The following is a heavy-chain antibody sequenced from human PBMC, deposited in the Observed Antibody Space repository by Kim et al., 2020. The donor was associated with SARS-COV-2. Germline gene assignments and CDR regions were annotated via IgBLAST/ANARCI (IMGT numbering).Heavy chain of an antibody. J-gene: IGHJ5*02. V-gene: IGHV3-21*06. D-gene: IGHD1-26*01. Sequence: GGSLRLSCAASGYTFSSYSISWVRQTPGKGLEWVSSISGGSAYIYYADSVKGRFTVSRDNAKSSVVLQMNSLRVEGTAVYYCTREGGNYLNPFYWFEAWGQGTLVTVSS. CDR1: GYTFSSYS. CDR3: TREGGNYLNPFYWFEA. CDR2: ISGGSAYI.